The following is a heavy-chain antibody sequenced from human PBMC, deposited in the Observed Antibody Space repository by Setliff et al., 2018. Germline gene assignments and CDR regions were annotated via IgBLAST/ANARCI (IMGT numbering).Heavy chain of an antibody. J-gene: IGHJ4*02. D-gene: IGHD6-6*01. CDR2: IHYSGGT. V-gene: IGHV4-31*03. Sequence: PSETLSLTCTVSGASISSGGYYWSWIRQHPGKGLEWIGYIHYSGGTYYNPSLKSRLTISIDTSKDQFSLKLISMTAADTAVYYCARGRNIAARLLDSWGQGTLVTVSS. CDR1: GASISSGGYY. CDR3: ARGRNIAARLLDS.